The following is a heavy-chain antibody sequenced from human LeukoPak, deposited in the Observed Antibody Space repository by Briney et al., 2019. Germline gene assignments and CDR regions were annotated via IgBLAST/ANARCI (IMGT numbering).Heavy chain of an antibody. V-gene: IGHV3-64D*06. CDR2: ISSNGGST. J-gene: IGHJ4*02. D-gene: IGHD6-13*01. CDR1: VCTFRSYA. Sequence: PGGSLRLSCSSSVCTFRSYAMHWVRQAPGKGLEYVSAISSNGGSTYYADSVKGRFTISRDNSKNTLYLQMSSLRTEDTAVYYCVKASSSWYSSSDYWGQGTLVTVSS. CDR3: VKASSSWYSSSDY.